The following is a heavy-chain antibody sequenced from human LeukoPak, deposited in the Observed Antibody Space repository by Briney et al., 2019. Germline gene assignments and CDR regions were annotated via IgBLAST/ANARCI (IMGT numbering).Heavy chain of an antibody. CDR2: INPSRTHV. V-gene: IGHV3-48*03. CDR3: AGGYYSYAGDPRIEF. J-gene: IGHJ4*02. D-gene: IGHD3-10*01. CDR1: GVTFSTFE. Sequence: GSLRLSCAGSGVTFSTFEVNWVRQAPGKGLEWLSYINPSRTHVYYADSVKGRFTISRDNAKNSLYLEMNSLRDENTAVYYCAGGYYSYAGDPRIEFWGQGALVTVAS.